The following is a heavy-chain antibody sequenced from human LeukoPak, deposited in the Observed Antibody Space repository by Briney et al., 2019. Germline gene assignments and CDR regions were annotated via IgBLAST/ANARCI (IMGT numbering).Heavy chain of an antibody. V-gene: IGHV3-7*01. CDR2: IKQDGSEK. CDR3: ARSRYLDY. J-gene: IGHJ4*02. Sequence: PGGSLRLSCAASGYTFSTYWMSWVRQAPGKGLEWVANIKQDGSEKNYVDSVKGRFTIYRDNAKNSLYLQMNSLRAEDTAVYYCARSRYLDYWGRGTLVAVFS. CDR1: GYTFSTYW.